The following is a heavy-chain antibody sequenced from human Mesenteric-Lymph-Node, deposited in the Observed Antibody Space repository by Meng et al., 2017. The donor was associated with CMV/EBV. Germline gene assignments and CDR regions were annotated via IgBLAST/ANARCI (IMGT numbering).Heavy chain of an antibody. CDR1: GFTFSSYS. CDR3: ARGGDSGSYYIY. CDR2: ISSSSSYI. V-gene: IGHV3-21*01. J-gene: IGHJ4*02. Sequence: ETLSLTCAASGFTFSSYSMNWVRQAPGKGLEWVSSISSSSSYIYYADSVKGRFTISRDNAKNSLYLQMNSLRAEDTAVYYCARGGDSGSYYIYWGQGTLVTVSS. D-gene: IGHD1-26*01.